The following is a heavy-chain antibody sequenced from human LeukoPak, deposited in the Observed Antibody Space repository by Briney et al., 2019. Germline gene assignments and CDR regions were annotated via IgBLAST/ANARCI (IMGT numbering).Heavy chain of an antibody. CDR3: ARGGGSYGFVLGAFDI. Sequence: SETLSLTCTVSGGSISGYYWSWIRQPPGKGLEWIGYIYYSGSTNYNPSLKSRVTISVDTSKNQFSLKLSSVTAADTAVYYCARGGGSYGFVLGAFDIWGQGTMVTVSS. CDR2: IYYSGST. D-gene: IGHD1-26*01. V-gene: IGHV4-59*01. J-gene: IGHJ3*02. CDR1: GGSISGYY.